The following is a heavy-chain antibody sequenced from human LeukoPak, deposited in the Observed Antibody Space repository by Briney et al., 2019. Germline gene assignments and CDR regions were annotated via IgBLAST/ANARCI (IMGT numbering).Heavy chain of an antibody. CDR2: IYHSGKT. J-gene: IGHJ6*03. CDR1: GGSISPYY. Sequence: SETLSLTCTVSGGSISPYYWSWIRQSPGKGLEWIGYIYHSGKTYYNPSLKSRITISVDTSKNQFSLKVTSVTAADTAVYYCARDWGVTGRPGYMDVWGKGTTVTISS. D-gene: IGHD6-6*01. V-gene: IGHV4-59*01. CDR3: ARDWGVTGRPGYMDV.